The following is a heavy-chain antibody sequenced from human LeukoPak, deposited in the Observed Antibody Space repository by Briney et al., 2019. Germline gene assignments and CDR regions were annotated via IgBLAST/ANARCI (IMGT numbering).Heavy chain of an antibody. J-gene: IGHJ4*02. V-gene: IGHV1-2*02. CDR3: ARFAYYYDSSGQRYYFDY. D-gene: IGHD3-22*01. CDR1: GYTFTGYY. Sequence: ASVKVSCKASGYTFTGYYMHWVRQAPGQGLEWMGWINPNSGGTNYAQKFQGRVTMTRDTSISTAYMELSRLRSDDTAVYYCARFAYYYDSSGQRYYFDYWGQGTLVTVSS. CDR2: INPNSGGT.